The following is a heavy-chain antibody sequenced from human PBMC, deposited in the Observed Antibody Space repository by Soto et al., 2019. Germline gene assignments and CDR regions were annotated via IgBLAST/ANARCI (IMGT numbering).Heavy chain of an antibody. V-gene: IGHV1-3*01. J-gene: IGHJ6*02. CDR1: GYTFTSYA. D-gene: IGHD5-12*01. CDR2: INAGNGNT. CDR3: ARGGATLSELYYYYGMDV. Sequence: QVQLVQSGAEAKKPGASVKVSCKASGYTFTSYAMHWVRQAPGQRLEWMGWINAGNGNTKYSQKFQGRVTITRDTSASTAYMELSSLRSEDTAVYYCARGGATLSELYYYYGMDVWGQGTTVTVSS.